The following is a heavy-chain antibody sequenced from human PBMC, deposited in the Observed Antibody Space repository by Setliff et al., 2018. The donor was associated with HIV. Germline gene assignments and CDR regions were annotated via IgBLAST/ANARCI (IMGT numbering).Heavy chain of an antibody. CDR2: IRYDGSCR. J-gene: IGHJ3*02. CDR3: AKMHTAMDPDTFDI. CDR1: GFTFISYG. Sequence: PGESLTLSCAVSGFTFISYGMYWVRQAPGKGLAWVAFIRYDGSCRYYVDSVKGRFTISGDNSKNTMFLQMNSLRVEDTAIYYCAKMHTAMDPDTFDIWGQGTMVTVSS. D-gene: IGHD5-18*01. V-gene: IGHV3-30*02.